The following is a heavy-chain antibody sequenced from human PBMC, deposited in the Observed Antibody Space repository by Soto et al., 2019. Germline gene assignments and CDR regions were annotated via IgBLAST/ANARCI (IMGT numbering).Heavy chain of an antibody. D-gene: IGHD6-19*01. CDR3: ARHRSPINYYYGMGV. CDR2: IYPGDSDT. CDR1: RYSFTSYW. J-gene: IGHJ6*02. Sequence: PGESLKISCKASRYSFTSYWIGWVRQMPGKGLEWMGIIYPGDSDTRYSPSFQGQVTISADKSISTAHLQWSSLRASDTAMYYCARHRSPINYYYGMGVWGQGTTVTVSS. V-gene: IGHV5-51*01.